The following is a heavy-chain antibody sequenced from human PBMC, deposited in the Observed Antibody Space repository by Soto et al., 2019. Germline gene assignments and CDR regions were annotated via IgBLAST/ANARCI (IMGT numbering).Heavy chain of an antibody. CDR1: GFTFSSYS. J-gene: IGHJ6*02. D-gene: IGHD6-13*01. CDR3: ARGKGSGWQQHASYYYGMDV. CDR2: ISSSSSTI. Sequence: GGSLRLSCAASGFTFSSYSMNWVRQAPGKGLEWVSYISSSSSTIYYADSVKGRFTISRDNAKNSLYLQMNSLRDEDTAVYYCARGKGSGWQQHASYYYGMDVWGQGTTVTVSS. V-gene: IGHV3-48*02.